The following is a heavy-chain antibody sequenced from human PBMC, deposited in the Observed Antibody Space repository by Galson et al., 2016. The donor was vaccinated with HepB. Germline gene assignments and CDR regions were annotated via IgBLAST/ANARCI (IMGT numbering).Heavy chain of an antibody. J-gene: IGHJ4*02. CDR1: GFSFSSYA. CDR3: AKGRLAARGRCDY. CDR2: ITGRGTST. V-gene: IGHV3-23*01. Sequence: SLRLSCAASGFSFSSYAMSWVRQAPGKGLEWVSTITGRGTSTYYADAVKGRFTFSRDNSKNTLYLQMNSLRAEDTARYYCAKGRLAARGRCDYWGQGNLVTVSS. D-gene: IGHD6-13*01.